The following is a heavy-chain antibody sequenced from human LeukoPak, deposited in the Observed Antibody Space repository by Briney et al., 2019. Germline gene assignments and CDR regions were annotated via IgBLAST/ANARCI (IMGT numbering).Heavy chain of an antibody. CDR3: ARVGTAEGTLEDY. CDR2: IKHDGSEK. CDR1: GFTFSSYW. Sequence: PGGSLRLSCAASGFTFSSYWMSWVRQPPGKGLEWVANIKHDGSEKYYVDSVKGRFTISRDNAKNSLYLQMNSLRGEDTAVYYCARVGTAEGTLEDYWGQGTLVPVSS. V-gene: IGHV3-7*01. D-gene: IGHD6-13*01. J-gene: IGHJ4*02.